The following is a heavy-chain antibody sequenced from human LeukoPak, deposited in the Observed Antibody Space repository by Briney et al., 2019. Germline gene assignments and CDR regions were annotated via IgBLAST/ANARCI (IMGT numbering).Heavy chain of an antibody. Sequence: PGGSLRLSCAASGFTFSSYRMNWVRQAPGEGLEWVSFISSSSSYIDYADPVKGRFTISRDNAKNSLYLQMNSLRAEDTAVYYCVRDSYSNYFDYWGQGTLVTVSS. J-gene: IGHJ4*02. CDR3: VRDSYSNYFDY. CDR1: GFTFSSYR. CDR2: ISSSSSYI. D-gene: IGHD4-11*01. V-gene: IGHV3-21*01.